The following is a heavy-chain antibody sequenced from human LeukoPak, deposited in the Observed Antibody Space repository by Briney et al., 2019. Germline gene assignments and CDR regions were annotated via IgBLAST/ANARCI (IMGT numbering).Heavy chain of an antibody. Sequence: GGSLRLSCVASGFTFSSHWMHWIRQAPGKGLEWVSRINQDASVRPYPGSARGRFTISRDNAKNMLYLQMDSLRAEDTAVYYCARAFSDVGDAFDMWGQGTMVTASS. J-gene: IGHJ3*02. CDR1: GFTFSSHW. CDR3: ARAFSDVGDAFDM. CDR2: INQDASVR. V-gene: IGHV3-74*01.